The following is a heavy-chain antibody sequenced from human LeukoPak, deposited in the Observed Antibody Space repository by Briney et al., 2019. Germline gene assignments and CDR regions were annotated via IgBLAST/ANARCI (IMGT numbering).Heavy chain of an antibody. CDR3: VTDRTRLFWYFDV. J-gene: IGHJ2*01. Sequence: GASVKASCKVFGSTLTDLSIHWVRQAPGKGPEYVGGSDPEDGTTFHAQNFQGRLTMTEDTATDTAYMELSSLRYEDTAVYYCVTDRTRLFWYFDVWGRGSLVLVSS. V-gene: IGHV1-24*01. CDR2: SDPEDGTT. D-gene: IGHD6-19*01. CDR1: GSTLTDLS.